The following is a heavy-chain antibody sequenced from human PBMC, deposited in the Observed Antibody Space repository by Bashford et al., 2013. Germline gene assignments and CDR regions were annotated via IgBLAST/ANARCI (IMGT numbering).Heavy chain of an antibody. J-gene: IGHJ4*02. CDR1: GFTFSSYS. D-gene: IGHD6-13*01. V-gene: IGHV3-48*02. CDR3: ARGLRIASLTRTVYFDY. CDR2: ISSGSSTI. Sequence: GGSLRLSCAASGFTFSSYSMNWVRQAPGKGLEWVSYISSGSSTIHHADSVKGRFIISRDNAKNSLYLEMSSLRDEDTAVYYCARGLRIASLTRTVYFDYWGQGTVVTVSS.